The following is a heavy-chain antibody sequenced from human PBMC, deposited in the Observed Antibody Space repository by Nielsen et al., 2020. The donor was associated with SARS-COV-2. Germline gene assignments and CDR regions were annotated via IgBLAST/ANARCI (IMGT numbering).Heavy chain of an antibody. CDR2: ISWNSGSI. D-gene: IGHD6-6*01. V-gene: IGHV3-9*01. CDR1: GFTFDDYA. CDR3: ASIAYDAFDI. Sequence: SLKISCAASGFTFDDYAMHWVRQAPGKGLEWVSGISWNSGSIGYADSVKGRFTISRDNAKNSLYLQMNSLRAEDTAVYYCASIAYDAFDICGQGTMVTVSS. J-gene: IGHJ3*02.